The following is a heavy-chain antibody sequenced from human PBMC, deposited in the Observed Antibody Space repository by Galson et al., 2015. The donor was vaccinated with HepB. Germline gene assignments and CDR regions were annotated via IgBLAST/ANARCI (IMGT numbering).Heavy chain of an antibody. J-gene: IGHJ6*02. V-gene: IGHV3-53*01. D-gene: IGHD3-16*01. CDR3: ARGGGYGYYYYYYGMDV. CDR1: GFTVSSNY. CDR2: IFSNGNT. Sequence: LRLSCAASGFTVSSNYMTWVRQAPGKGLEWVSVIFSNGNTYYADSVKGRFTISRDNSKNTLYLQMNSLRAEDTAVYYCARGGGYGYYYYYYGMDVWGQGTTVTVSS.